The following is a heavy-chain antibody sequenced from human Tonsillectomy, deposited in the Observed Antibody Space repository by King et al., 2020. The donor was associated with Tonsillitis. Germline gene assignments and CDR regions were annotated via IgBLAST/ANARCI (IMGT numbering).Heavy chain of an antibody. V-gene: IGHV3-15*01. J-gene: IGHJ4*02. CDR3: TTLVYLYHSSDY. D-gene: IGHD2-8*01. CDR2: IKRKIDGGTT. Sequence: VQLVESGGGLVRPGGSVRLSCAASGFTFNNAWMSWVRQAPGKGLEWVGLIKRKIDGGTTDYATPVKGRFTIPRDDSKNTLYLQMNSLKTEDTAVYYCTTLVYLYHSSDYWGQGTLVSVSS. CDR1: GFTFNNAW.